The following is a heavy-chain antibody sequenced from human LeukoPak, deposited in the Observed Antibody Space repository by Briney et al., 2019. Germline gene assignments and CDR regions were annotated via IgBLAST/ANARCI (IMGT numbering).Heavy chain of an antibody. Sequence: ASVKVSCKASGYTFTSYGISWVRQAPGQGLEWMGWISAYNGNTSYAQKLQGRVTMTTDTSTSTAYMELRSLRSEDTAVYYCAIKDSSGWYEEAWGQGTLVTVSS. CDR2: ISAYNGNT. J-gene: IGHJ5*02. CDR3: AIKDSSGWYEEA. D-gene: IGHD6-19*01. V-gene: IGHV1-18*01. CDR1: GYTFTSYG.